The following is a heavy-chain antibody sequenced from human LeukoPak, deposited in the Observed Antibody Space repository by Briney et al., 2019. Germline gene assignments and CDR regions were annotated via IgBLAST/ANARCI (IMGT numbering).Heavy chain of an antibody. CDR1: GFTFSSNA. CDR2: ISGSGGIT. CDR3: EKANSGSYAWFDP. J-gene: IGHJ5*02. D-gene: IGHD1-26*01. Sequence: GGSLRLSCAASGFTFSSNAMSWVRQAPGKGLEWVSVISGSGGITYYVDSVKGRFTISRDNSKNTLYLQMNSRRAEDTAVYYCEKANSGSYAWFDPWGQGTLVTVSS. V-gene: IGHV3-23*01.